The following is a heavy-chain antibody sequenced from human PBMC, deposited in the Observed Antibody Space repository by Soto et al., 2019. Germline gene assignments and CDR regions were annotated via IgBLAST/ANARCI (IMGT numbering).Heavy chain of an antibody. CDR1: GGSVSSGSYY. D-gene: IGHD6-19*01. CDR3: ASYSSGWYDVSY. Sequence: QVQLQESGPGLVKPSETLSLTCTVSGGSVSSGSYYWSWIRQPPGKGLEWIGYIYYSGSTNYNPSLKSRVPMSVDTSKNQFSLKLNSVTAADTAVYYCASYSSGWYDVSYWGQGTLVTVSS. CDR2: IYYSGST. V-gene: IGHV4-61*01. J-gene: IGHJ4*02.